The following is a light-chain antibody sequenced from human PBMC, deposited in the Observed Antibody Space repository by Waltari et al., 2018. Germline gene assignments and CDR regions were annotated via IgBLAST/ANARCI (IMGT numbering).Light chain of an antibody. CDR2: SAS. J-gene: IGKJ4*01. V-gene: IGKV1-8*01. Sequence: AIRITQSPSSLSASTGDRVTITCRSNQDIGTYLAWYQQTPGKAPRLLLHSASTLQTGVPSRFSGSGSGTDFNITIACLQSEDFVTYFCQQYYAYPLTFGGGTKVEMK. CDR3: QQYYAYPLT. CDR1: QDIGTY.